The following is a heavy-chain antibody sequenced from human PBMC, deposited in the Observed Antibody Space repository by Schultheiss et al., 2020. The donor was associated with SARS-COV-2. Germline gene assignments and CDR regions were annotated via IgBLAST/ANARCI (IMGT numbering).Heavy chain of an antibody. CDR2: IYYSGST. D-gene: IGHD2-21*02. V-gene: IGHV4-59*01. CDR3: ARGTGGDLDY. CDR1: GGSFSGYY. J-gene: IGHJ4*02. Sequence: SETLSLTCAVYGGSFSGYYWSWIRQPPGKGLEWIGYIYYSGSTNYNPSLKSRVTISVDTSKNQFSLKLSSVTAADTAVYYCARGTGGDLDYWGQGTLVTVSS.